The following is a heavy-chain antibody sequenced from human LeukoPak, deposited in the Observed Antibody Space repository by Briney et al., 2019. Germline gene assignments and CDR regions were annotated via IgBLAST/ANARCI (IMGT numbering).Heavy chain of an antibody. V-gene: IGHV1-2*02. J-gene: IGHJ4*02. CDR2: INPNSGGT. Sequence: ASVKVFCKASGYTFTGYYMHWVRQAPGQGLEWMGWINPNSGGTNYAQKFQGRVTMTRDTSISTAYMELSRLRSDDTAVYYCARNYKSSTNAAPDYWGQGTLVTVSS. CDR1: GYTFTGYY. CDR3: ARNYKSSTNAAPDY. D-gene: IGHD2-2*01.